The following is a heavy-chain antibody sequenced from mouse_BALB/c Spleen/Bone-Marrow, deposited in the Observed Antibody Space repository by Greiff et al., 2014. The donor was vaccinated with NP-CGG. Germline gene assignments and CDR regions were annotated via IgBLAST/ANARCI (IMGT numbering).Heavy chain of an antibody. D-gene: IGHD2-10*01. V-gene: IGHV1S81*02. J-gene: IGHJ4*01. CDR2: INPSNGRT. CDR1: GYTFTSYW. Sequence: VQLVESGAELVKPGASVKLSCKASGYTFTSYWMHWVKQRPGQGLEWIGEINPSNGRTNYNEKFKSKATLTVDKSSSTAYMQLSSLTSEDSAVYYCAIGLLRDYWGQGTSVTVSS. CDR3: AIGLLRDY.